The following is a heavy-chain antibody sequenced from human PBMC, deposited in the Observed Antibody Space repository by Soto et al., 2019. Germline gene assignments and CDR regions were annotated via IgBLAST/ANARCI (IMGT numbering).Heavy chain of an antibody. V-gene: IGHV2-5*02. CDR2: IYWDDDK. Sequence: QITLNESGPTQVKPRQTLTLTCTFPGFSLTTRGVGVGWIRQSPGKDPEVVALIYWDDDKRYSPSLKSRLTSTQDTSKNQVVLTMADLDPADTATYSCAHRVLRTVFGFVTTTAIYFDFWGQGTPVAVSS. CDR3: AHRVLRTVFGFVTTTAIYFDF. J-gene: IGHJ4*02. D-gene: IGHD3-3*01. CDR1: GFSLTTRGVG.